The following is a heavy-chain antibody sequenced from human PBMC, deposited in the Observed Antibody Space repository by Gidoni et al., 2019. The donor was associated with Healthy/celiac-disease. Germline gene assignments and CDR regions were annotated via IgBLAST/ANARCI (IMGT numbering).Heavy chain of an antibody. CDR2: ISYDGSNK. D-gene: IGHD3-10*01. Sequence: QVQLVESGGGVVQPGRSLRLSCAASGFTFSSYGLHWVRQAPGKGLEWVAVISYDGSNKYYADSVKGRFTISRDNSKNTLYLQMNSLRAEDTAVYYCAKDFYYGSGSYSVLDYYYGMDVWGQGTTVTVSS. V-gene: IGHV3-30*18. J-gene: IGHJ6*02. CDR1: GFTFSSYG. CDR3: AKDFYYGSGSYSVLDYYYGMDV.